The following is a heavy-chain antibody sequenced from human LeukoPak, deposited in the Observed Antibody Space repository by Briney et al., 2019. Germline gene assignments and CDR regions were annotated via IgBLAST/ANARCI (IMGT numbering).Heavy chain of an antibody. Sequence: SETLSLTCTVSGGSITSYYWSWIRQPPGKGLEWIAYIFHSGSTSYNPSLKSRVTISVDTSKNQFSLRLTSLTATDTAVYYCARLGPVIAAADNAFDIWGQGTMVTVSS. J-gene: IGHJ3*02. CDR3: ARLGPVIAAADNAFDI. CDR2: IFHSGST. D-gene: IGHD6-13*01. V-gene: IGHV4-59*08. CDR1: GGSITSYY.